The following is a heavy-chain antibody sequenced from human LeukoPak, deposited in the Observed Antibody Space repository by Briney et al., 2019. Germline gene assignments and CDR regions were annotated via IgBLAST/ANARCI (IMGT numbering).Heavy chain of an antibody. CDR1: RFTVSIDA. V-gene: IGHV3-30*02. Sequence: GRSLRLACSAARFTVSIDAIGSVRQAPGKGREWVSFIRVDVSNKYYADSLKGSFTISRDKSKTTLYLQMKRLSTEDTAVYYCARDRGRGYSYGYGLNYYYYMDVWGKGTTVTVSS. D-gene: IGHD5-18*01. CDR2: IRVDVSNK. J-gene: IGHJ6*03. CDR3: ARDRGRGYSYGYGLNYYYYMDV.